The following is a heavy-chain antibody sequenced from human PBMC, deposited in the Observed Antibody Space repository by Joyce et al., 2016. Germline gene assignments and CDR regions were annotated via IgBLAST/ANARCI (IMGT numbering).Heavy chain of an antibody. Sequence: EVQLVESGGGLVQPGGSLRLSCAASGFTFSSYCMNWVRQATGKGLECVSYISCSSSTISYADSVKGLFTISRDNAKNSLYLQMNSLRAEDTAVYYCAKADYGDKIDAFDIWGQGTMVTVSS. V-gene: IGHV3-48*01. D-gene: IGHD4-17*01. J-gene: IGHJ3*02. CDR3: AKADYGDKIDAFDI. CDR1: GFTFSSYC. CDR2: ISCSSSTI.